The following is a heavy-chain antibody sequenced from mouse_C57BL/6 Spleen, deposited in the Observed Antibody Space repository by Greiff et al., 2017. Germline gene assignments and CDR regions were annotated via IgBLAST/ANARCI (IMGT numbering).Heavy chain of an antibody. D-gene: IGHD4-1*01. Sequence: EVKLQQSGPELVKPGASVKMSCKASGYTFTDYNMHWVKQSPGKSLEWIGYINPNNGGTSYNQKFKGKATLTVNKSSSTAYMELRSLTSEDSAVYYCNWADWYFDVWGKGTTVTVSS. CDR3: NWADWYFDV. CDR2: INPNNGGT. J-gene: IGHJ1*03. V-gene: IGHV1-22*01. CDR1: GYTFTDYN.